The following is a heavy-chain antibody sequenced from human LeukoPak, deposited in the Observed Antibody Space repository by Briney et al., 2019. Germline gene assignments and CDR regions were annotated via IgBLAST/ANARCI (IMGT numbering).Heavy chain of an antibody. CDR3: AGQWLGYFDY. Sequence: GGSLRLSCAASGFTFSSYAMSWVRQAPGKGLEWVSPISGSGSSTYYADSVKGRFTISRDNAKNSLYLQMNSLRAEDTAVYYCAGQWLGYFDYWGQGTLVTVSS. CDR1: GFTFSSYA. CDR2: ISGSGSST. V-gene: IGHV3-23*01. D-gene: IGHD6-19*01. J-gene: IGHJ4*02.